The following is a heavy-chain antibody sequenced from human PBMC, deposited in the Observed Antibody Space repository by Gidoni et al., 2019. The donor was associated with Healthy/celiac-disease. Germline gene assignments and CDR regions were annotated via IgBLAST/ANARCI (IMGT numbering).Heavy chain of an antibody. D-gene: IGHD3-10*01. Sequence: EVQLLESGGGLVQPGGSLRLSCAASGFTFSSYALSWVRQAPGKGLVWVPAISGSGGSTYYADSVKGRFTISRDNSKNTLYLQMNSLRAEDTAVYYCAKDPVVRGVIPYYFDYWGQGTLVTVSS. V-gene: IGHV3-23*01. J-gene: IGHJ4*02. CDR3: AKDPVVRGVIPYYFDY. CDR2: ISGSGGST. CDR1: GFTFSSYA.